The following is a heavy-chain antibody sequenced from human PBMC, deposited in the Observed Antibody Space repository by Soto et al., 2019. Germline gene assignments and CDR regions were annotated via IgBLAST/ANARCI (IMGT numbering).Heavy chain of an antibody. J-gene: IGHJ4*02. CDR3: ARFFAAGTRGYLDS. CDR1: GFIFSSYA. V-gene: IGHV3-23*01. D-gene: IGHD3-3*01. CDR2: MSGSGDNA. Sequence: EVQLLESGGGLVQPGGSLRLSCAASGFIFSSYAMSWVRQAPGKGLEWVSAMSGSGDNAYYADSVKGRFTIARGNSKNLLTLQMKSLRAEDTAIYSCARFFAAGTRGYLDSWGQGTLVTVSS.